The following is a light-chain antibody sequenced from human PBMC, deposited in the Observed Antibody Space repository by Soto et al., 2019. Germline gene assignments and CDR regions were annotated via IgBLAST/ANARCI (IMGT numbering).Light chain of an antibody. CDR1: QSISNW. CDR2: KAS. V-gene: IGKV1-5*03. CDR3: QQYNSVSLLP. J-gene: IGKJ4*01. Sequence: DIQMTQSPSTLSASVGDRVTITCRASQSISNWLAWYQQKPGKAPNLLIYKASNLESGVPSRFSGSASGTEFTLTISSLQPDDFATYYCQQYNSVSLLPFCGGTNLDIK.